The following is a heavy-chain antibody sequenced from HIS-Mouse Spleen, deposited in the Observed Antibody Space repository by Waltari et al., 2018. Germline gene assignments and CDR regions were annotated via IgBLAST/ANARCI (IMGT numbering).Heavy chain of an antibody. CDR3: AREIPYSSSWYDWYFDL. D-gene: IGHD6-13*01. Sequence: QLQLQESGPGLVKPSETLSLTCTVSGGSISRRSYYWGWIRQPPGKGLAWIGSIYYSGSTYYNPSLKSRVTISVDTSKNQFSLKLSSVTAADTAVYYCAREIPYSSSWYDWYFDLWGRGTLVTVSS. J-gene: IGHJ2*01. CDR1: GGSISRRSYY. CDR2: IYYSGST. V-gene: IGHV4-39*07.